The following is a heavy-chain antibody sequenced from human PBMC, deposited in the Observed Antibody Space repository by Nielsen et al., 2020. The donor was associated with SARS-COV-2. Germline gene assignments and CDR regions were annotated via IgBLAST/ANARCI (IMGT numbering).Heavy chain of an antibody. CDR3: ARDAAGARKYFDY. CDR2: INAGNGNT. V-gene: IGHV1-3*01. J-gene: IGHJ4*02. CDR1: GYTFIYSA. Sequence: ASVKVSCKASGYTFIYSAIHWVRQAPGQGLEWMGWINAGNGNTKYAQKFQGRVTITRDTAANTAYMELTSLMFEDAAMYYYARDAAGARKYFDYWGQGTEVTVSS. D-gene: IGHD1-1*01.